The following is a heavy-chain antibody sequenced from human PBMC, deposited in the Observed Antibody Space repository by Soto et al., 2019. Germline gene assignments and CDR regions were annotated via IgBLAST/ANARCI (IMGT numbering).Heavy chain of an antibody. V-gene: IGHV5-51*01. D-gene: IGHD6-19*01. CDR1: GGTFSSYA. CDR3: ARLTAGYYGMDV. CDR2: IYPGDSDT. J-gene: IGHJ6*02. Sequence: GASVKVSCKASGGTFSSYAISWVLQMPGKGLEWMGIIYPGDSDTRYSPSFQGQVTISADKSISTAYLQWSSLKASDTAMYYCARLTAGYYGMDVWGQGATVTVSS.